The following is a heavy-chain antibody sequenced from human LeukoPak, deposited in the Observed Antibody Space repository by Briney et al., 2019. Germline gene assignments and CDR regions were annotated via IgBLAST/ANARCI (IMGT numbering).Heavy chain of an antibody. CDR3: ARDPSDWPNGYYGMDV. V-gene: IGHV4-59*01. D-gene: IGHD3-9*01. CDR1: GGSISSYY. CDR2: IYCSGST. Sequence: SETLSLTCTVSGGSISSYYWSWIRQPPGKGLEWIGYIYCSGSTNYNPSPKSRVTISVDTSKNQFSLKLSSVTAADTAVYYCARDPSDWPNGYYGMDVWGQGTTVTVSS. J-gene: IGHJ6*02.